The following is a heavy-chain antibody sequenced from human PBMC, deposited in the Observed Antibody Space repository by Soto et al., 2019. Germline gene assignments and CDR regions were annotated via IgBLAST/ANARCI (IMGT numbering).Heavy chain of an antibody. CDR2: ISGSGGST. Sequence: GGSLRLSCAASGFTFSSYAMSWVRQAPGKGLEWVSAISGSGGSTYYADSVKGRFTISRDNSKNTLYLQMNSLRAEDTAVYYCAKDHRENYGDYVLHDAFDIWGQGTMVTVSS. CDR1: GFTFSSYA. J-gene: IGHJ3*02. V-gene: IGHV3-23*01. CDR3: AKDHRENYGDYVLHDAFDI. D-gene: IGHD4-17*01.